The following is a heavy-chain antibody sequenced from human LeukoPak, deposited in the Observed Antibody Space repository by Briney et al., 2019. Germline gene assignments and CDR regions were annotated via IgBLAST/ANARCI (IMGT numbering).Heavy chain of an antibody. Sequence: GGSPRLSCAASGFDFATSWMHWVRQAPGKGLVWVSRIPGDGTLTNYADSVKGRFTISRDNTKNTLYLQMDSLRADDTAVYYCSRGGSPSLNWGQGTMVTVSS. CDR3: SRGGSPSLN. CDR2: IPGDGTLT. CDR1: GFDFATSW. J-gene: IGHJ4*02. V-gene: IGHV3-74*01. D-gene: IGHD5-12*01.